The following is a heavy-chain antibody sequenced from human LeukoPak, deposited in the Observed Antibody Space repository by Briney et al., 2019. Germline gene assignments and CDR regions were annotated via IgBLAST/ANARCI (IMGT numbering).Heavy chain of an antibody. Sequence: GGSLRLSCAASGFTFSSYGMHWVRQAPGKGLEWVAVISYDGSNKYYADSVKGRFTISRDNSKNTLYLQMNSLRAEDTAVYYCAKDLSDSSGLDAFDIWGQGTMVTVSS. V-gene: IGHV3-30*18. CDR3: AKDLSDSSGLDAFDI. CDR2: ISYDGSNK. D-gene: IGHD3-22*01. CDR1: GFTFSSYG. J-gene: IGHJ3*02.